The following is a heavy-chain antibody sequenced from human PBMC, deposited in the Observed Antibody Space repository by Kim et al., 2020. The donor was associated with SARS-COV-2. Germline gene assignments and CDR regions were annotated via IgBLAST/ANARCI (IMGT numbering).Heavy chain of an antibody. D-gene: IGHD4-17*01. V-gene: IGHV3-9*01. J-gene: IGHJ4*02. CDR3: AKDKGSIGDYYFDY. Sequence: ADSVNGRFTISRDNAKNSLYLQMNSLRAEDTALYYCAKDKGSIGDYYFDYWGQGTLVTVSS.